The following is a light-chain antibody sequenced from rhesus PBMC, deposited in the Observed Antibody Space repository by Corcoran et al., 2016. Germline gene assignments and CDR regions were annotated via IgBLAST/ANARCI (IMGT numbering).Light chain of an antibody. CDR3: QQSSNLWT. Sequence: DIQMTQSPSSLSASVGDRVTITCRASQGITNDLAWYQQKPGETPKLLIYEASSLHSGIPSRFIGRGAGTDFTLTISSLEPEDVRVYYCQQSSNLWTFGQGTKVEIK. CDR2: EAS. CDR1: QGITND. J-gene: IGKJ1*01. V-gene: IGKV1-33*01.